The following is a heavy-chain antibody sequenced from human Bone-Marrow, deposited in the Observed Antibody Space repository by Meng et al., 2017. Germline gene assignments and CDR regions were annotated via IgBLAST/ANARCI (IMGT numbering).Heavy chain of an antibody. CDR1: GCTFTSYY. D-gene: IGHD6-13*01. Sequence: ASVKVSCKASGCTFTSYYMHWVRQAPGQGLEWMGIINPSGGSTSYAQKFQGRVTMTRDTSTSTVYMELSSLRSEDTAVYYCARDHSRTRGWFDPWGQGTLVTVSS. CDR3: ARDHSRTRGWFDP. CDR2: INPSGGST. J-gene: IGHJ5*02. V-gene: IGHV1-46*01.